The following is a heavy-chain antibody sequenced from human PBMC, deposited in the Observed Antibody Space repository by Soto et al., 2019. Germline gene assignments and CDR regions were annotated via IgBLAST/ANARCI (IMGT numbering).Heavy chain of an antibody. CDR1: GGSISPYY. J-gene: IGHJ6*02. CDR3: GRKGAAASYAPHHQGV. CDR2: VYYSGNT. V-gene: IGHV4-59*12. D-gene: IGHD2-2*01. Sequence: QVQLQESGPGLVKPSETLSLTCTVSGGSISPYYWSWIRQPPGKGLEWIGYVYYSGNTNYNPSLGSRVNISGGPAQNRFSPNPTPATPAGPGVYYRGRKGAAASYAPHHQGVWGRGTAVTVSS.